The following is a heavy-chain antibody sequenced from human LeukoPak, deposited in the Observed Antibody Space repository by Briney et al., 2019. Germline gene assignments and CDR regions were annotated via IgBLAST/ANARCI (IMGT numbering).Heavy chain of an antibody. J-gene: IGHJ4*02. Sequence: SETLSLTCTVSSGSISSGAYYWSWIRQHPGMGLEWIGYIYYIGSTYYNPSLKSRVTISVDTSKNQFSLKLSSVTAADTAMYYCARSSSRYYYYFDYWGRGTLVTVSS. D-gene: IGHD3-22*01. V-gene: IGHV4-31*03. CDR1: SGSISSGAYY. CDR2: IYYIGST. CDR3: ARSSSRYYYYFDY.